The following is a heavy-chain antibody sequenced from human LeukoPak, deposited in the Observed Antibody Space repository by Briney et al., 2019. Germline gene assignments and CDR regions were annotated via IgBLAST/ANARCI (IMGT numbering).Heavy chain of an antibody. CDR3: ARVGETLLRYFDWSRPVYGMDV. D-gene: IGHD3-9*01. CDR1: GYTFTSYY. CDR2: INPSGGST. Sequence: ASVKVSCTASGYTFTSYYMHWVRQAPGQGLEWMGIINPSGGSTSYAQKFQGRVTMTRDTSTSTVYMELSSLRSEDTAVYYCARVGETLLRYFDWSRPVYGMDVWGQGTTVTVSS. J-gene: IGHJ6*02. V-gene: IGHV1-46*01.